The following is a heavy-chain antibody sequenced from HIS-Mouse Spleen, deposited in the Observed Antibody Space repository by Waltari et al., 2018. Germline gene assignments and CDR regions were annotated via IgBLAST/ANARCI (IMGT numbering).Heavy chain of an antibody. Sequence: QVQLVQSGAEVKKPGASVKVSCKASGYTFTSYDITWVRQATGQGLEWMGWMNPNSGNTGYAQKFQGRVTMTRNTSISTAYMELSSLRSEDTAVYYCARVLYDFWSGYYDAFDIWGQGTMVTVSS. V-gene: IGHV1-8*01. J-gene: IGHJ3*02. CDR3: ARVLYDFWSGYYDAFDI. CDR1: GYTFTSYD. CDR2: MNPNSGNT. D-gene: IGHD3-3*01.